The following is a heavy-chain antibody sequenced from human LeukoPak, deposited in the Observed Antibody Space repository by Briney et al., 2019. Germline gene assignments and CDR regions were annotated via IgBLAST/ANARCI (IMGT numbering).Heavy chain of an antibody. CDR3: AREQPPIYCYGSGSYYDY. J-gene: IGHJ4*02. CDR2: IYYSGST. D-gene: IGHD3-10*01. CDR1: GVSISGFY. V-gene: IGHV4-59*12. Sequence: PSETLSFTCTGSGVSISGFYWSWIRQPPGKGLESLGYIYYSGSTNFNPSLKSRVPITVDPSTNKFSLKLSPVTAAHKATSYCAREQPPIYCYGSGSYYDYWGQGTLVTVSS.